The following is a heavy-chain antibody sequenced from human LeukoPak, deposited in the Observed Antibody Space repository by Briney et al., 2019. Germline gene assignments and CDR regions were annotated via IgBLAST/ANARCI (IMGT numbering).Heavy chain of an antibody. CDR1: GGPISSSSYY. V-gene: IGHV4-39*01. D-gene: IGHD2-15*01. J-gene: IGHJ5*02. Sequence: PSETLSLTCTVSGGPISSSSYYWGWIRQPPGKGLEWIGSIYYSGSTYYNPSLKSRVTISVDTSKNQFSLKLSSVTAADTAVYYCARDPGDIVVVVAAPGSRNWFDPWGQGTLVTVSS. CDR3: ARDPGDIVVVVAAPGSRNWFDP. CDR2: IYYSGST.